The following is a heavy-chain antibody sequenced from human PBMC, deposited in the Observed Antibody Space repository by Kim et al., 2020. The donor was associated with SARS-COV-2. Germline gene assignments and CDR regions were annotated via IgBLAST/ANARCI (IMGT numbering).Heavy chain of an antibody. CDR3: AKDHPSSGWPAFDS. V-gene: IGHV3-23*01. J-gene: IGHJ4*02. Sequence: YAVFVKGRFTVSRDITSDTLYLQMNSLRAEDTALYFCAKDHPSSGWPAFDSWGQGTLVTVSS. D-gene: IGHD6-19*01.